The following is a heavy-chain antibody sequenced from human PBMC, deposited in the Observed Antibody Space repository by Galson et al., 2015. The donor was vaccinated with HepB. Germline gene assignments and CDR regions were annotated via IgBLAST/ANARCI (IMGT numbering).Heavy chain of an antibody. D-gene: IGHD6-13*01. CDR2: IKQDGSEK. J-gene: IGHJ4*02. CDR1: GFTFSSYW. Sequence: SLRLSCAASGFTFSSYWMSWVRQAPGKGLEWVANIKQDGSEKYYVDSVKGRFTISRDNAKNSLYLQMNSLRAEDTAVYYCARRYSSSWPGQFDYWGQGTLVTVSS. V-gene: IGHV3-7*03. CDR3: ARRYSSSWPGQFDY.